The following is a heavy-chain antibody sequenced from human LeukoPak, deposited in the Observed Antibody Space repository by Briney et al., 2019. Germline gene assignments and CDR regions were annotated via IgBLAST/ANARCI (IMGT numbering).Heavy chain of an antibody. V-gene: IGHV4-34*01. Sequence: SETLSLTCAVYGGSFSGYYWSWIRQPPGKELEWIGEINHSGSTNYNPSLKSRVTISVDTSKNQFSLKLSSVTAADTAVYYCARGPLAVAGTTPLDYWGQGTLVTVSS. CDR1: GGSFSGYY. J-gene: IGHJ4*02. D-gene: IGHD6-19*01. CDR3: ARGPLAVAGTTPLDY. CDR2: INHSGST.